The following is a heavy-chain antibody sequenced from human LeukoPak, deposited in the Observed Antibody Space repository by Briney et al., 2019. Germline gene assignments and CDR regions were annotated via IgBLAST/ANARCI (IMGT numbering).Heavy chain of an antibody. CDR1: GFTFSSYG. D-gene: IGHD2/OR15-2a*01. J-gene: IGHJ4*02. CDR2: ISGSGGST. CDR3: AKDREFSYYFDY. Sequence: GGSLRLSCAASGFTFSSYGMHWVRQAPGKGLEWVSAISGSGGSTYYADSVEGRFTISRDNAKNTLYLQMNSLRAEDTAVYYCAKDREFSYYFDYWGQGTLVTVSS. V-gene: IGHV3-23*01.